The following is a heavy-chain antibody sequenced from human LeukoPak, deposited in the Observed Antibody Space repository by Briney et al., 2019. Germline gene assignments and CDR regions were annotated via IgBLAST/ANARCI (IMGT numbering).Heavy chain of an antibody. CDR3: AREGRGYSYY. CDR2: IHRDGNSA. D-gene: IGHD5-18*01. J-gene: IGHJ4*02. V-gene: IGHV3-74*01. CDR1: GFTFSSYW. Sequence: GGSLRLSCAASGFTFSSYWMSWVRQAPGKGLVWVSRIHRDGNSASYGDSMKGRFTISRDNAKSTLYLQMHDLRAEDTAVYYCAREGRGYSYYWGQGTLVTVSS.